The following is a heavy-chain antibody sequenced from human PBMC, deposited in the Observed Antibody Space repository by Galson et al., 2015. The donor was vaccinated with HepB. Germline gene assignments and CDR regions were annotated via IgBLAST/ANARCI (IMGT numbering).Heavy chain of an antibody. J-gene: IGHJ4*02. Sequence: SLRLSSAASGFTFSSSWMNWVRQAPGKGLEWVANIKPDGSEKYYVDSVKGRFTISRDDAKNSLYLQMNSLRAEDTAAYYCARALTAAGNYWGQGTLVTVSS. CDR2: IKPDGSEK. V-gene: IGHV3-7*01. CDR1: GFTFSSSW. D-gene: IGHD6-13*01. CDR3: ARALTAAGNY.